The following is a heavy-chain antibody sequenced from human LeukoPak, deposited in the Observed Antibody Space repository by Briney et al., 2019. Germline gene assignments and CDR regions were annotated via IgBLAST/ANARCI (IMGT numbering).Heavy chain of an antibody. V-gene: IGHV4-59*04. CDR2: IYYSGST. CDR3: ARQQLGPFDY. D-gene: IGHD6-13*01. J-gene: IGHJ4*02. Sequence: SETLSLTCTVSGGSISSYYWSWIRQPPGKGLEWIGSIYYSGSTYYSPSLKSRVTVSVDTSRNQFSLKLSSVTAADTAVYYCARQQLGPFDYWGQGTLVTVSS. CDR1: GGSISSYY.